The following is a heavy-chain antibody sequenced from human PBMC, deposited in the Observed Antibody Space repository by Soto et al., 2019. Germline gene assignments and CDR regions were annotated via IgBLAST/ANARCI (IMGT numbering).Heavy chain of an antibody. V-gene: IGHV3-9*01. Sequence: EVQLVESGGGLAQPGRSLRLSCLVSGFTFDDHAMHWVRQAPGKGLEWVSGISWNSGGIAYADSVKGRFTISRDNSRNSLSLQMDSLRAEDTAFYYCAKEKGSYTSGHNWFDSWGRGTLVTVSS. J-gene: IGHJ5*01. D-gene: IGHD6-19*01. CDR3: AKEKGSYTSGHNWFDS. CDR2: ISWNSGGI. CDR1: GFTFDDHA.